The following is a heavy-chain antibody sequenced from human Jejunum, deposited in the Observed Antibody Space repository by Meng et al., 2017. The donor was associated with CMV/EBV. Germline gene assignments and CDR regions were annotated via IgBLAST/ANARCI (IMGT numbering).Heavy chain of an antibody. CDR2: IKQDGSET. J-gene: IGHJ5*02. CDR1: GFTFSNDW. CDR3: ARGFGISS. V-gene: IGHV3-7*04. D-gene: IGHD3-10*01. Sequence: EVRLVGVGGGLVQPGGSLRLSCVASGFTFSNDWMTWVRQAPGKGLEWVANIKQDGSETYYVDSVKGRFTISRDNGKNSLYLQMNNLRAEDTGVYYCARGFGISSWGQGTLVTVSS.